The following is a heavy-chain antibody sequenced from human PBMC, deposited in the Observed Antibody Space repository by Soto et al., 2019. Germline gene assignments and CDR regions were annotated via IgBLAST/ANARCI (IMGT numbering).Heavy chain of an antibody. CDR3: ARGYDSSGLHDP. J-gene: IGHJ5*02. V-gene: IGHV1-2*04. CDR1: GYTFTGYY. CDR2: FNPNSGGT. D-gene: IGHD3-22*01. Sequence: ASVKVSCKASGYTFTGYYMHWVRQAPGQGLEWMGWFNPNSGGTNYAQKFQGWVTMTRDTSISTAYMELSRLRSDDTAVYYCARGYDSSGLHDPWGQGTLVTVSS.